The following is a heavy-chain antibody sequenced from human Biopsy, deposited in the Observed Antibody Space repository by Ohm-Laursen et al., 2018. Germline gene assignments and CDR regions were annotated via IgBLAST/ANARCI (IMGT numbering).Heavy chain of an antibody. CDR3: ARLAYSEYRRDPLDV. CDR1: GYNFNAYY. D-gene: IGHD5-18*01. J-gene: IGHJ3*01. V-gene: IGHV1-2*02. Sequence: SVKVSCKASGYNFNAYYMQWVRQAPGQGLEWMGWINPNNGGTNYAHKFQGRVTMTRDTSISAAYMHLSGLTSDDTAVYYCARLAYSEYRRDPLDVWGQGTMVTVSS. CDR2: INPNNGGT.